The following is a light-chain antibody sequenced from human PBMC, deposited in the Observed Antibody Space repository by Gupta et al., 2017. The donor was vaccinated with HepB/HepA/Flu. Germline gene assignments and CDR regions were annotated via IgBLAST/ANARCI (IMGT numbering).Light chain of an antibody. J-gene: IGLJ2*01. CDR1: SSNIGSNY. CDR2: RNN. Sequence: QSVLTQPPSASGTPGQRVTIPCSGSSSNIGSNYVYWYQQLPGTAPKLLIYRNNQRPSGVPDRFSGSKSGTSASLAISGLRSEDEADYYCAAWDDSLSGQEVFGGGTKLTVL. CDR3: AAWDDSLSGQEV. V-gene: IGLV1-47*01.